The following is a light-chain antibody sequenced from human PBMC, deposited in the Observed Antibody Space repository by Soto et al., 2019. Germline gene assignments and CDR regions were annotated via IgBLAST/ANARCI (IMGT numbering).Light chain of an antibody. CDR2: DAS. CDR3: QQYNSYSKT. J-gene: IGKJ1*01. CDR1: QSISSW. V-gene: IGKV1-5*01. Sequence: DIQMTQSPSTLSASVGDRVTITCRASQSISSWLAWCQQKPGKAPKLLIYDASSLESGVPSRFSGHGPGTEFTLTISSLQPDDSASYYCQQYNSYSKTFGQGTKVDIK.